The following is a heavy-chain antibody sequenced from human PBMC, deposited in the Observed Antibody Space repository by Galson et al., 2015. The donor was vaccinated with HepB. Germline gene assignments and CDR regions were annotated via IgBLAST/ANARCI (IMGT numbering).Heavy chain of an antibody. CDR2: ISSSGSTI. J-gene: IGHJ4*02. CDR3: ARAQFVDIVATGPSGFDY. Sequence: SLRLSCAASGFTFSDYYMSWIRQAPGKGLEWVSYISSSGSTIYYADSVEGRFTISRDNAKNSLYLQMNSLRAEDTAVYYCARAQFVDIVATGPSGFDYWGQGTLVTVSS. V-gene: IGHV3-11*01. CDR1: GFTFSDYY. D-gene: IGHD5-12*01.